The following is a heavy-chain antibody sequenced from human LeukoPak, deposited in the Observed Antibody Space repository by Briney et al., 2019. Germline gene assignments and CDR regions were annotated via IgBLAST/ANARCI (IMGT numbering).Heavy chain of an antibody. V-gene: IGHV4-39*01. CDR3: ARHGYSGSYPYY. CDR1: GGSISSSSYY. J-gene: IGHJ4*02. Sequence: PSETLSLTCTVSGGSISSSSYYWDWIRQPPGKGLEWIGSIYYSGSTYYNPSLKSRVTISVDTSKNQFSLKLSSVTAADTAVYYRARHGYSGSYPYYWGQGTLVTVSS. D-gene: IGHD1-26*01. CDR2: IYYSGST.